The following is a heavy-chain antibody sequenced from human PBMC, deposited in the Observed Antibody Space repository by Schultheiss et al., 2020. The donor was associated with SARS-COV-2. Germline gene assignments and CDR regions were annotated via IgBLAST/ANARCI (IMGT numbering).Heavy chain of an antibody. CDR1: GGTFSSYA. D-gene: IGHD1-26*01. CDR2: IIPIFGTA. J-gene: IGHJ5*02. V-gene: IGHV1-69*01. Sequence: VSCKASGGTFSSYAISWVRQAPGQGLEWMGGIIPIFGTANYAQKFQGRVTITADESTSTAYMELSSLRSEDTAVYYCARARISGSYTRWFDPWGQGTLVTVSS. CDR3: ARARISGSYTRWFDP.